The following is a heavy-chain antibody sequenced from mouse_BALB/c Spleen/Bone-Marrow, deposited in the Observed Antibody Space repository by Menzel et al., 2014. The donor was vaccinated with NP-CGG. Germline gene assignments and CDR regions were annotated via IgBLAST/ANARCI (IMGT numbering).Heavy chain of an antibody. D-gene: IGHD1-1*01. Sequence: VQLQESGPELVKPGASVKISCKASGYTFTDYYINWVKRKPGQGLEWIGWIYPGSGNTKYNEKFKGEATLTVDTSSSTAYMQLSSLTSEDTAVYFCAREPYYGYYFDYWGQGTTLTVSS. CDR2: IYPGSGNT. V-gene: IGHV1-84*02. J-gene: IGHJ2*01. CDR1: GYTFTDYY. CDR3: AREPYYGYYFDY.